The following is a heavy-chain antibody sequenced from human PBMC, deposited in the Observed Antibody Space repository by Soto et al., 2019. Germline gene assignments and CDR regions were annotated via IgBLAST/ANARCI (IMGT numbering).Heavy chain of an antibody. CDR2: ISGSGGST. Sequence: GGSLRLSCAASGFTFSSYAMSWVRQAPGKGLEWVSAISGSGGSTYYADSVKGRFTISRDNSKNTLYLQMNSLRAEDTAVYYCAKDHSRDSSGWYVPFPNDYWGQGTLVTVSS. CDR1: GFTFSSYA. CDR3: AKDHSRDSSGWYVPFPNDY. J-gene: IGHJ4*02. V-gene: IGHV3-23*01. D-gene: IGHD6-19*01.